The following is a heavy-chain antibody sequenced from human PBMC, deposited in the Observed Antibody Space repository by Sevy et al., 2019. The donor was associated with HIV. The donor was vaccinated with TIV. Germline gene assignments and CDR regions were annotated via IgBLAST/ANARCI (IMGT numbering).Heavy chain of an antibody. Sequence: SETLSLTCTVSGGSVTSGNYYWTWIRQPPGKGLECIGYISYSGNTKYNPSLKSRVIISVDTSKTQFSLTLSSVTAADTAVYYCARVREAIYYFGMDVWDQGTTVTVSS. CDR2: ISYSGNT. J-gene: IGHJ6*02. CDR3: ARVREAIYYFGMDV. CDR1: GGSVTSGNYY. V-gene: IGHV4-61*01.